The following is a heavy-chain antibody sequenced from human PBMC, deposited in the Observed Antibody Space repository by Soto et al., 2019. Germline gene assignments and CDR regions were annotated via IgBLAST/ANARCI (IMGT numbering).Heavy chain of an antibody. Sequence: PGGSLRLSCAASGFTFSSYAMSWVRQAPGKGLEWVSAISGSGGSTYYADSVKGRFTISRDNSKNTLYLQMNSLRAEDTAVYYCAKKGGAPMIVVVISYYFDYWGQGTLVTVSS. CDR1: GFTFSSYA. CDR3: AKKGGAPMIVVVISYYFDY. D-gene: IGHD3-22*01. CDR2: ISGSGGST. J-gene: IGHJ4*02. V-gene: IGHV3-23*01.